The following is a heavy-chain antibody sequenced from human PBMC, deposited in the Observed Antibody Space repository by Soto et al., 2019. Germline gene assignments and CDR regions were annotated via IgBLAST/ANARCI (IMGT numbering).Heavy chain of an antibody. D-gene: IGHD3-3*01. CDR2: INAGNGNT. V-gene: IGHV1-3*01. CDR3: ARVSYDFWSGYYDYYMDV. Sequence: ASVKVSCKASGYTFTSYDINWVRQATGQRLEWMGWINAGNGNTKYSQKFQGRVTITRDTSASTAYMELSSLRSEDTAVYYCARVSYDFWSGYYDYYMDVWGKGTTVTVSS. CDR1: GYTFTSYD. J-gene: IGHJ6*03.